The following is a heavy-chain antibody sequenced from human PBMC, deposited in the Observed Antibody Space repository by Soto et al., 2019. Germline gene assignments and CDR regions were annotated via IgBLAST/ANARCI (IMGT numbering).Heavy chain of an antibody. Sequence: GWSLRRSCAASGFTFSSYWMHWVRQAPGKGLVWVSRINSDGSSTSYADSVKGRFTISRDNPKNTLYLQMNSLRAEDTAVYYCARGLTPMAPSEGGYWVQGTLVTVYS. CDR3: ARGLTPMAPSEGGY. V-gene: IGHV3-74*01. D-gene: IGHD3-10*01. J-gene: IGHJ4*02. CDR2: INSDGSST. CDR1: GFTFSSYW.